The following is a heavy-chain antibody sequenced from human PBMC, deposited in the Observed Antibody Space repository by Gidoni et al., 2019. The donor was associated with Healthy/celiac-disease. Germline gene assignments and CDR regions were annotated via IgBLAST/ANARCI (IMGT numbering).Heavy chain of an antibody. CDR2: ISAYNGNT. Sequence: QVQLVQSGAEVKKPGASVKVSCKASGYTFTSYGISWVRQAPGQGLEWMGWISAYNGNTNYAQKLQGRVTMTTDTSTSTAYMELRSLRSDDTAVYYCARDLKRFDRRRITMIAVMDYWGQGTLVTVSS. CDR3: ARDLKRFDRRRITMIAVMDY. V-gene: IGHV1-18*01. J-gene: IGHJ4*02. CDR1: GYTFTSYG. D-gene: IGHD3-22*01.